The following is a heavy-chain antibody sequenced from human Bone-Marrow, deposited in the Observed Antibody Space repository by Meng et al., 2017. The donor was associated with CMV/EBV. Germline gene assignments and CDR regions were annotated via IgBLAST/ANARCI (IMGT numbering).Heavy chain of an antibody. D-gene: IGHD6-13*01. CDR3: TRPGIQQILFDY. CDR2: IRSKANSYAT. V-gene: IGHV3-73*01. CDR1: GFTFSGFG. J-gene: IGHJ4*02. Sequence: GESLKISCATSGFTFSGFGIHWVRQASGKGLEWVGRIRSKANSYATAYAASVKGRFTISRDDSKNTAYLQMNSLKTEDTAVYYCTRPGIQQILFDYWGQGTPVTVSS.